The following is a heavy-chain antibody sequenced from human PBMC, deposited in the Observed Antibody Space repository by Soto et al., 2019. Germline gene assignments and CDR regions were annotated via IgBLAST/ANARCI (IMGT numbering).Heavy chain of an antibody. CDR2: ISSSSTYI. V-gene: IGHV3-21*01. D-gene: IGHD6-19*01. J-gene: IGHJ4*02. Sequence: EVQLVESGGGLVKPGGSLRLSCAASGFTFSTYSMNWVRQAPGKGLEWVSYISSSSTYIYYADSVKGRFTISRDNAKNSLYLQMNSLRAEDTAVYYCLMAVAGSFAPDYWGQGTLVTVSS. CDR3: LMAVAGSFAPDY. CDR1: GFTFSTYS.